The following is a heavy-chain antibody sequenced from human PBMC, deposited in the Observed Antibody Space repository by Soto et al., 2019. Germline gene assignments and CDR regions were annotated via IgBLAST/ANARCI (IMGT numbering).Heavy chain of an antibody. CDR3: ARADSVVNYYYYGMDV. J-gene: IGHJ6*02. CDR2: IYYSGST. Sequence: SETLSLTCTVSGGSISSGDYYWSWIRQPPGKGLEWIGYIYYSGSTYYNPSLKSRVTISVDTSKNQFSLKLSSETAADTAVYYCARADSVVNYYYYGMDVWGQGTTVTVSS. D-gene: IGHD2-15*01. CDR1: GGSISSGDYY. V-gene: IGHV4-30-4*01.